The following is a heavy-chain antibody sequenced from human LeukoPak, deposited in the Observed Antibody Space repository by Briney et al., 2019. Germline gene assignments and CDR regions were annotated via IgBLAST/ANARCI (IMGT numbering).Heavy chain of an antibody. J-gene: IGHJ3*02. V-gene: IGHV1-69*13. CDR2: IIPIFGTA. CDR3: ARETTMVRGVIHAFDI. Sequence: GASVKVSCKASGYTFSSYAISWVRQAPGQGLEWMGGIIPIFGTANYAQKFQGRVTITADESTSTAYMELSSLRSEDTAVYYCARETTMVRGVIHAFDIWGQGTMVTVSS. D-gene: IGHD3-10*01. CDR1: GYTFSSYA.